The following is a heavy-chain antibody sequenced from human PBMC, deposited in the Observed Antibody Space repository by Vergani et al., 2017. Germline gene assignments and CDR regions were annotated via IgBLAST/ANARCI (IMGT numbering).Heavy chain of an antibody. D-gene: IGHD2-8*01. V-gene: IGHV4-61*02. CDR3: ARSRPYCTSGSGPAI. J-gene: IGHJ4*02. Sequence: QVKLQESGPGLLKPSQTLSLTCTVSGESIRSGSHYWSWIRQPAGTGPEWIGHIHTGGSTDLNPSVKSRVSISVDTSKSQFSLKLNSVTGADTAVYYCARSRPYCTSGSGPAIWRQGTLVTVSS. CDR1: GESIRSGSHY. CDR2: IHTGGST.